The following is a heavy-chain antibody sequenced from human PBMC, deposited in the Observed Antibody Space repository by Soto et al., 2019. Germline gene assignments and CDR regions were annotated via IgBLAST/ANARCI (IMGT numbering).Heavy chain of an antibody. CDR1: VYTHTELS. CDR3: ATGPWDDILTGYFPSDY. J-gene: IGHJ4*02. Sequence: ASVNVSCKVSVYTHTELSMHCVLQAPGKGLEWMGGFDPEDGETIYAQKFQGRVTMTEDTSTDTAYMELSSLRSEDTAVYYCATGPWDDILTGYFPSDYWGQGTLVTVSS. CDR2: FDPEDGET. D-gene: IGHD3-9*01. V-gene: IGHV1-24*01.